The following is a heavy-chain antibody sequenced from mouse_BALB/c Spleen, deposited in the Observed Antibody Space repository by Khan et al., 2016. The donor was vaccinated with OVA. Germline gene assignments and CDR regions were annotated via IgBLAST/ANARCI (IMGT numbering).Heavy chain of an antibody. CDR2: IFPGNNDT. D-gene: IGHD1-1*01. Sequence: EVQLQESGTVLARPGASVKMSCKASGYIFTSYWMHWVKQRPGQGLEWIGGIFPGNNDTNYNQKIKGRAKLTAVTSASTANVELSSLTNEDSAVYYCTRAGYGAFAYWGQGTLVTVSA. CDR3: TRAGYGAFAY. CDR1: GYIFTSYW. J-gene: IGHJ3*01. V-gene: IGHV1-5*01.